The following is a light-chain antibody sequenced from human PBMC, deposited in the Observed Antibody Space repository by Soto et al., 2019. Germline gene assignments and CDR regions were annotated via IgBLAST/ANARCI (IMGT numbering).Light chain of an antibody. V-gene: IGKV1-5*03. J-gene: IGKJ1*01. Sequence: GDRVTITCRASQTISSWLAWYQQKKGKAPKLLIYKASTLKSGVPSRFSGSGSGTEFTITISSLKTDDVETDEGQHYNCYSEAFGQGTKVEIK. CDR2: KAS. CDR3: QHYNCYSEA. CDR1: QTISSW.